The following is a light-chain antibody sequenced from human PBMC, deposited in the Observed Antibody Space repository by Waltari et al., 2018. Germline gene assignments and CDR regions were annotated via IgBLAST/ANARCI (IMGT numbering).Light chain of an antibody. CDR2: GAS. CDR1: QSVSNNY. CDR3: HLYGSART. Sequence: NVLTQSPGTLSLSPGERATLSCRASQSVSNNYLAWLQQQPGQAPRLLIYGASSRATGIPDRFSGSGSGTDFTLTISRLEPEDSAVYFCHLYGSARTFGGGTKVEIK. J-gene: IGKJ4*01. V-gene: IGKV3-20*01.